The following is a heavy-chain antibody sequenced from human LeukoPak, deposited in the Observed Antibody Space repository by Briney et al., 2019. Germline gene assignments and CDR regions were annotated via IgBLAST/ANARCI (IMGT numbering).Heavy chain of an antibody. V-gene: IGHV3-21*01. CDR2: MSSSSSYI. Sequence: GGSLRLSCAASGFTFSSYSMNWVRQAPGKGLEWVSSMSSSSSYIYYADSVKGRFTISRDNAKNSLYLQMNSLRAEDTAVYYCARDPFRRPAAAVGHFDYWGQGTLVTVSS. CDR3: ARDPFRRPAAAVGHFDY. CDR1: GFTFSSYS. D-gene: IGHD2-2*01. J-gene: IGHJ4*02.